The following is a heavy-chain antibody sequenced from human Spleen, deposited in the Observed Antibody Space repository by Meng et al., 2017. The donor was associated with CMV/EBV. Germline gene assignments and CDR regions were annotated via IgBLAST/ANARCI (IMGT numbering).Heavy chain of an antibody. CDR1: GGSFSGYY. V-gene: IGHV3-21*01. D-gene: IGHD6-6*01. J-gene: IGHJ4*02. CDR3: ARDGESLAVY. Sequence: ETLSLTCAVYGGSFSGYYWSWIRQPPGKGLEWVSSISSSSSYIYYADSVKGRFTISRDNAKNSLYLQMNSLRAEDTAVYYCARDGESLAVYWGQGTLVTVSS. CDR2: ISSSSSYI.